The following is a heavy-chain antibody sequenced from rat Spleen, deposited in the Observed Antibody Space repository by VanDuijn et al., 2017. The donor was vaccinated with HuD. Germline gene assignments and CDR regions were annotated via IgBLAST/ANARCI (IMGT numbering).Heavy chain of an antibody. Sequence: EVQLVESGGGLVQPGRSLKLSCAASGFTFSNYDMAWVRQAPTKGLEWVASISPSGGSTYYRDSVKGRFTVSRDNAKSTLYLQMDSLRSEDTATYYCARPRGPNGWFAYWGQGTLVTVSS. V-gene: IGHV5-25*01. CDR1: GFTFSNYD. D-gene: IGHD3-4*01. CDR2: ISPSGGST. CDR3: ARPRGPNGWFAY. J-gene: IGHJ3*01.